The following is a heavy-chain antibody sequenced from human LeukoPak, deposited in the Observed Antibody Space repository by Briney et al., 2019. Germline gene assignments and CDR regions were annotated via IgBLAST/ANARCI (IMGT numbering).Heavy chain of an antibody. Sequence: GGSLRLSCAASGFTFSSYAMHWVRQAPGKGLEWVAVISYDGSNKYYADSVKGRFTISRDNAKNTLYLQMNSLRAEDTAVYYCARGSYGSGRDTFDYWGQGTLVTVSS. CDR1: GFTFSSYA. J-gene: IGHJ4*02. D-gene: IGHD3-10*01. CDR2: ISYDGSNK. V-gene: IGHV3-30-3*01. CDR3: ARGSYGSGRDTFDY.